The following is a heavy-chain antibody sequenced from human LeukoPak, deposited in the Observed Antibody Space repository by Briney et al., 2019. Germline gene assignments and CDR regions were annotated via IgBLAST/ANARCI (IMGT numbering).Heavy chain of an antibody. J-gene: IGHJ6*03. CDR2: VRYDGSEK. CDR1: GFIFSSFG. CDR3: AKDGEGGDIRQIVGYMSNMDV. D-gene: IGHD5-24*01. V-gene: IGHV3-30*02. Sequence: GGSLRLSCAASGFIFSSFGMHWVRQAPGKGLEWVTFVRYDGSEKHYADSVKGRFTISRDNSKNTVYLQTNSLRPEDTGVYYCAKDGEGGDIRQIVGYMSNMDVWGKGTTVSVYS.